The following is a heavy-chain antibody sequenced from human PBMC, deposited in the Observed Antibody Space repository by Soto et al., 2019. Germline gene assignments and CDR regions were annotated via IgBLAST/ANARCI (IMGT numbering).Heavy chain of an antibody. J-gene: IGHJ6*04. CDR2: INAGNDNT. CDR3: GRVGHYYYGMDV. CDR1: GYTFTTYV. D-gene: IGHD3-3*01. Sequence: ASVKVSCKASGYTFTTYVMHWVRQAPGQRLEWMGWINAGNDNTKYSQKFQGRVTITRDTSASTVYMELSSLSSEDTAVYYCGRVGHYYYGMDVWRKGTRVTVSS. V-gene: IGHV1-3*01.